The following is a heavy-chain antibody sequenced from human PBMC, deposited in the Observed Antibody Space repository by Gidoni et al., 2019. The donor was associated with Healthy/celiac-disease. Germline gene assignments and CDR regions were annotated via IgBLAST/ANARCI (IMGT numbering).Heavy chain of an antibody. CDR2: ISGRGGRK. V-gene: IGHV3-23*01. Sequence: EVQLLESGGGLVQPGGSLRLSCAASGFTFSSYAMSWVRQAPGKGLEWVSAISGRGGRKYDADSVKGRFTISRDNSKNTLYLQMNSLRAEDTAVYYCAKVDDCRGGSCQRGLWYYYYGMDVWGQGTTVTVSS. CDR1: GFTFSSYA. J-gene: IGHJ6*02. D-gene: IGHD2-15*01. CDR3: AKVDDCRGGSCQRGLWYYYYGMDV.